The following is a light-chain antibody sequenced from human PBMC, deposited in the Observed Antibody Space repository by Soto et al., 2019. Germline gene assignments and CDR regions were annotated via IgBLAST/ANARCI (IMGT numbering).Light chain of an antibody. CDR2: LGS. J-gene: IGKJ3*01. V-gene: IGKV2-28*01. CDR1: QSLLHSNGYNY. Sequence: DIVMTQSPLSLPVTPGEPASISCRSSQSLLHSNGYNYLDLYLQKPGQSPQLLIYLGSNRACRGHHRFRGRGCAKDCTLKTSIAEPEDVRISYFKLALQTPRIRFTFGPGTKGAIK. CDR3: KLALQTPRIRFT.